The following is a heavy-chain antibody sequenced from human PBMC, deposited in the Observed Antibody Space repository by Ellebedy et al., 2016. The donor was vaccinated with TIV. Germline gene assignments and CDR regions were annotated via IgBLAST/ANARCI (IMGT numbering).Heavy chain of an antibody. V-gene: IGHV1-69*04. J-gene: IGHJ4*02. CDR2: IIPILGIT. CDR3: ARWAGTSGSFQGHYDD. Sequence: AASVKVSCKASGGTFSNHAINWVRQAPGQGLEWMGRIIPILGITEYAQNFQGRVTFTADKSTRTAYMELSSLRSDDSAVYYCARWAGTSGSFQGHYDDWGQGTLVAVSS. CDR1: GGTFSNHA. D-gene: IGHD1-26*01.